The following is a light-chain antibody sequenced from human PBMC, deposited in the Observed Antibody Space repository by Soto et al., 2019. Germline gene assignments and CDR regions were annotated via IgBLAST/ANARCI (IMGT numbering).Light chain of an antibody. J-gene: IGKJ4*01. V-gene: IGKV3-20*01. CDR3: QQHGTSSI. CDR1: QAVSSIL. Sequence: EVVLTQSPGTLSLSPGERATLSCSASQAVSSILLAWYQQKPGQAPRLLIYGASSRATGIPDRFSGSGSGTDFTLTVSRLEPDDLAVYYCQQHGTSSIFGGGTKVEIK. CDR2: GAS.